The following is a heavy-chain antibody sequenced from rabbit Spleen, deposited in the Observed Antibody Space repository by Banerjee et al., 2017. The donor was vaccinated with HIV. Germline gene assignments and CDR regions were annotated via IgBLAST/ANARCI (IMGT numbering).Heavy chain of an antibody. CDR3: VRGASSSGYYSL. CDR1: GFSFSSSYY. V-gene: IGHV1S45*01. Sequence: QEQLVESGGGLVQPGASLTLTCTASGFSFSSSYYMCWVRQAPGKGLECIACIYGGSSGSTYYASWVNGRFTISETSSTTVTLQMTSLRAADTATYFCVRGASSSGYYSLWGPGTLVTVS. J-gene: IGHJ4*01. CDR2: IYGGSSGST. D-gene: IGHD1-1*01.